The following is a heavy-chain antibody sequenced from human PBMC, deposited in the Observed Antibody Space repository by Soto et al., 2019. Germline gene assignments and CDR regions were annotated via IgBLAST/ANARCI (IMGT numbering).Heavy chain of an antibody. Sequence: QVQLLQSGAEVKKPGSSVKVSFKASGGTLSKHAITWVRRAPGQGLEWLVGIIPMFGIPNYPQKFQGRVTISADDSTNTSHMELNSLTSEDTAIYYCARGGTSGWLKGAYDVWGQGTMVTVS. V-gene: IGHV1-69*01. D-gene: IGHD6-19*01. CDR3: ARGGTSGWLKGAYDV. CDR2: IIPMFGIP. J-gene: IGHJ3*01. CDR1: GGTLSKHA.